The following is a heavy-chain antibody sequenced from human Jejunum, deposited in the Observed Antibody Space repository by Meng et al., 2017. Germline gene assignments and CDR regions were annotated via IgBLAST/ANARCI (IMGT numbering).Heavy chain of an antibody. CDR1: GFIFSSHA. V-gene: IGHV3-30*01. CDR2: ISYDGSYT. Sequence: GESLKISCVASGFIFSSHAMHWVRQAPGKGLEWVAVISYDGSYTYYADSVKGRFTISRDNSKNTLYLQMNSLFSDDTTLYSCARDWGSICGRDCQCITNWGQGTPVTVSS. CDR3: ARDWGSICGRDCQCITN. J-gene: IGHJ4*01. D-gene: IGHD2-21*02.